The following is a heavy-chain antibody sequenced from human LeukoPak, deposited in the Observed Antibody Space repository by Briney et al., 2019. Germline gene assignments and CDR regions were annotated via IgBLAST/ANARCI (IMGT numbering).Heavy chain of an antibody. V-gene: IGHV1-18*01. D-gene: IGHD3-9*01. CDR3: ARGGETLRYSEFDP. Sequence: SSDTVSCKASGYTFTSYGISWVRQAPGQGLEWMGWISAYNGNTNYAQKLQGRVTMTTDTSTSTAYMELRGLRSDDTAVYYCARGGETLRYSEFDPWGQGTLVTVSS. CDR2: ISAYNGNT. CDR1: GYTFTSYG. J-gene: IGHJ5*02.